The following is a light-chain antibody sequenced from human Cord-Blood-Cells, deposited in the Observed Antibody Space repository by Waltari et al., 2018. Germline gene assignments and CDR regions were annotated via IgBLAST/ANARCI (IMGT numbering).Light chain of an antibody. Sequence: EIVLTQSPATLSLSPGDRATLSCRASQSVSSYLAWYQQKPGQAPRLLIYDASNRATGIPARFSGSGSVTDFTLTISSLEPEDFAVYYCQQRSNWPPLTLGGGTKVEIK. V-gene: IGKV3-11*01. J-gene: IGKJ4*01. CDR3: QQRSNWPPLT. CDR1: QSVSSY. CDR2: DAS.